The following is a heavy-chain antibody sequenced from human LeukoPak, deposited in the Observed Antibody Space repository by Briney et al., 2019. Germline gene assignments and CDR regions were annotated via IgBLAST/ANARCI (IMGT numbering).Heavy chain of an antibody. CDR1: GFTFSSYA. Sequence: PGRSLRLSCAAPGFTFSSYAMHWVRQAPGKGLEWVAVISYDGSNKYYADSVKGRFTISRDNSKNTLYLQMNSLRAEDTAVYYCARVSSSGWYVDYWGQGTLVTVSS. J-gene: IGHJ4*02. CDR3: ARVSSSGWYVDY. CDR2: ISYDGSNK. V-gene: IGHV3-30*04. D-gene: IGHD6-19*01.